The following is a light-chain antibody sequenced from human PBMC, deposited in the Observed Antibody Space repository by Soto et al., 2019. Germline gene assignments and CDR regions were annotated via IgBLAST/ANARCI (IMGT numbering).Light chain of an antibody. CDR3: KQYNSYWT. Sequence: DIPMTQSPSTLSASVGDRVTITCRANQNINTWLAWYQQKPGKAPKVLIYKASNLESGVPSRFSGSGSGTEFTLTISSLQPDDFATYYCKQYNSYWTFGQGTKVEIK. CDR1: QNINTW. V-gene: IGKV1-5*03. CDR2: KAS. J-gene: IGKJ1*01.